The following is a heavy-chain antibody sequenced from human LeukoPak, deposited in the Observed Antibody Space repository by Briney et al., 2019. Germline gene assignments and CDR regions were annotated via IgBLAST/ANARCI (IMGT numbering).Heavy chain of an antibody. CDR3: ARGFDYYDSSGYFPFDY. Sequence: SETLSLTCTVSGGSISSSSYYWGWIRQPPGKGLEWIGSIYYSGSTYYNPSLKSRVTISVDTSKNQFSLKLSSVTAADTAVYHCARGFDYYDSSGYFPFDYWGQGTLVTVSS. CDR2: IYYSGST. CDR1: GGSISSSSYY. V-gene: IGHV4-39*07. D-gene: IGHD3-22*01. J-gene: IGHJ4*02.